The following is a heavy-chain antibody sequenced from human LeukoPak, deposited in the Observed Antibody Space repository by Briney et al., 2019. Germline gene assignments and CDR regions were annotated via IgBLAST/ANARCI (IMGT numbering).Heavy chain of an antibody. V-gene: IGHV3-23*01. CDR1: GLTFSRYA. D-gene: IGHD3-22*01. CDR3: VGWDYYDSSGPY. CDR2: ISESGSGT. Sequence: GGSLRLSCAVSGLTFSRYAMSWVRQAPGKGLEWVSAISESGSGTYYADFVKGRITISRDNSKNTLYLQMNSLRAEDTAVYYCVGWDYYDSSGPYWGQGTLVTVSS. J-gene: IGHJ4*02.